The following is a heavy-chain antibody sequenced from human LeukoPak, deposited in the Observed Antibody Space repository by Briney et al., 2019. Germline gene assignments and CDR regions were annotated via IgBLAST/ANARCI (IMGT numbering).Heavy chain of an antibody. CDR3: ARELDIVVVPAAAFGY. CDR1: GFTFSSYS. V-gene: IGHV3-21*01. Sequence: GGSLRLSCAASGFTFSSYSMNWVRQAPGKGLEWVSSISSSSSYIYYADSVKGRFTISRDNAKNSLYLQMNSLRAEDTAVYYCARELDIVVVPAAAFGYWGQGTLVTVSS. CDR2: ISSSSSYI. J-gene: IGHJ4*02. D-gene: IGHD2-2*01.